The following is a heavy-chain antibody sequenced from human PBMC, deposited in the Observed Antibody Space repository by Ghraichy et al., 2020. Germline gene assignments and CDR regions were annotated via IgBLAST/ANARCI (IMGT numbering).Heavy chain of an antibody. V-gene: IGHV5-51*01. Sequence: GESLNISCKGSGYSFIGYLIGWVRQMPGKGLEWLGVIYPDDSDTRYSPSFQGQVTIPADKPINTAYLQWSSLQASDTAIYYCARQRAVAAAPKAGTDYYYYGMDVWGQGTTVTVSS. J-gene: IGHJ6*02. CDR3: ARQRAVAAAPKAGTDYYYYGMDV. CDR2: IYPDDSDT. CDR1: GYSFIGYL. D-gene: IGHD2-15*01.